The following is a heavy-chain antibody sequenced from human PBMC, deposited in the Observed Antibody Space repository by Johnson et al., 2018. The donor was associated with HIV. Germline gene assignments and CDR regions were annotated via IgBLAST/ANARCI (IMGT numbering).Heavy chain of an antibody. CDR3: TTGLYWNDAFDI. CDR1: GFTFSSYA. CDR2: VKSKTDGGTI. V-gene: IGHV3-15*01. D-gene: IGHD1-1*01. Sequence: VQLVESGGGLVQPGGSLRLSCAASGFTFSSYAMHWVRQAPGKGLEWVGRVKSKTDGGTIDYAAPVKGRFSISRAGSKNTLYLQMNSLKTEDTAVYYCTTGLYWNDAFDIWGQGTMVTVSS. J-gene: IGHJ3*02.